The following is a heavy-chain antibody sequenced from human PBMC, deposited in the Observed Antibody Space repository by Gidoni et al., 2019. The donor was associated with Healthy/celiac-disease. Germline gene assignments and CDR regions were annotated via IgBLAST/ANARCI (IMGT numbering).Heavy chain of an antibody. CDR2: SYYGGST. CDR1: GGSISRYY. Sequence: QVQMQESGPGLVKPSETLYRTGTVAGGSISRYYWSWLRQPPGKGLEWNGYSYYGGSTNYNPALKSRVTISVDTSKTQFSLKLSSVTAADTAVYYCARGKYDYVWGSYHPFDYWGQGTLVTVSS. D-gene: IGHD3-16*02. V-gene: IGHV4-59*01. CDR3: ARGKYDYVWGSYHPFDY. J-gene: IGHJ4*02.